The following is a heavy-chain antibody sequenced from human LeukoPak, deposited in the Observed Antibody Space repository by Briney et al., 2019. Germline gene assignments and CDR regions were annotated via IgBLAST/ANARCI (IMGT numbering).Heavy chain of an antibody. CDR3: ARVSNEYQLLFSYYMDV. V-gene: IGHV1-8*01. J-gene: IGHJ6*03. Sequence: ASVKVSCKASGYTFTSYDINRVRQATGQGLEWMGWMNPNSGNTGYTQKFQGRVTMTRNTSISTAYMELSSLRSEDTAVYYCARVSNEYQLLFSYYMDVWGKGTTVTISS. CDR1: GYTFTSYD. D-gene: IGHD2-2*01. CDR2: MNPNSGNT.